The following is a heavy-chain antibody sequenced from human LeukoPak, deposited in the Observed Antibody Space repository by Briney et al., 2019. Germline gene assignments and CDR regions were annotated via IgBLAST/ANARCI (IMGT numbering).Heavy chain of an antibody. Sequence: GASVKVSCKASGYTFTSHFMHWVRQAPGQGLEWMGIINPESGNTACAQKFQGRITMTGDTSTSTVYMELSSLRSEDTAMYYCAKDGNWNNVPGDYYYMDVWGKGTTVAVSS. V-gene: IGHV1-46*01. D-gene: IGHD1/OR15-1a*01. CDR1: GYTFTSHF. J-gene: IGHJ6*03. CDR3: AKDGNWNNVPGDYYYMDV. CDR2: INPESGNT.